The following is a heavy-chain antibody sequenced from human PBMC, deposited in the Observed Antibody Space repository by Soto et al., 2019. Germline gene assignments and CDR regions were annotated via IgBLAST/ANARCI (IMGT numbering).Heavy chain of an antibody. V-gene: IGHV1-46*01. CDR1: VYTFTSYY. D-gene: IGHD3-9*01. CDR3: ARRDILTGYALWY. J-gene: IGHJ4*02. Sequence: ASVKVSCTASVYTFTSYYMHWVRQAPGQGLEWMGIISPSSGNTSYAQKFQGRVTMTTDTSTSTAYMELRSLRSDDTAVYYCARRDILTGYALWYWGQGTLVTVSS. CDR2: ISPSSGNT.